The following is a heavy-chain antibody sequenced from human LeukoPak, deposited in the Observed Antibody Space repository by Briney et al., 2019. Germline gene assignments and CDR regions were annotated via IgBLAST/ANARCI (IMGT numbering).Heavy chain of an antibody. D-gene: IGHD5-24*01. CDR1: GGSISSYY. V-gene: IGHV4-59*08. J-gene: IGHJ2*01. Sequence: SETLSLTCTVSGGSISSYYWSWIRQPPGKGLEWIGYIYYSGSTNYNPSLKSRVTISVDTSKNQFSLKLSSVTAADTAVYYCARISVEMATSYRYFDLWAVAPWSLSPQ. CDR3: ARISVEMATSYRYFDL. CDR2: IYYSGST.